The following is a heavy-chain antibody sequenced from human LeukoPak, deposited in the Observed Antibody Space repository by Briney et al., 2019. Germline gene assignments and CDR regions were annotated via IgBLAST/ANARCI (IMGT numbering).Heavy chain of an antibody. CDR1: GGSISSGGYY. CDR3: ARNPTKYSSSPSYFDY. J-gene: IGHJ4*02. V-gene: IGHV4-61*02. D-gene: IGHD6-13*01. CDR2: IYTSGST. Sequence: SQTLSLTCTVSGGSISSGGYYWSWIRQPAGKGLEWIGRIYTSGSTNYNPSLKSRVTISVDTSKNQFSLKLSSVTAADTAVYYCARNPTKYSSSPSYFDYWGQGTLVTVSS.